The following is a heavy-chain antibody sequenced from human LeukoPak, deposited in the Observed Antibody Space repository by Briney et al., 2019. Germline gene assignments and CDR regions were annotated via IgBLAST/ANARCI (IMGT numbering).Heavy chain of an antibody. Sequence: PSETLSLTCTVSGGSISSSSYYWGWIRQPPGKGLEWIGSIYYSGSTYYNPSLKSRVTISVDTSKNQFSLKLSSVTAADTAVYYCARHPNVDYWGQGTLVTVSS. V-gene: IGHV4-39*01. J-gene: IGHJ4*02. D-gene: IGHD5-12*01. CDR1: GGSISSSSYY. CDR2: IYYSGST. CDR3: ARHPNVDY.